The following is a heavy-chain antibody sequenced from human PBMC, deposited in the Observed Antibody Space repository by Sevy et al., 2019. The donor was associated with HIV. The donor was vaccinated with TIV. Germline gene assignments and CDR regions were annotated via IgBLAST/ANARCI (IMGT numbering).Heavy chain of an antibody. CDR2: IYYSGST. V-gene: IGHV4-30-4*01. J-gene: IGHJ4*02. CDR3: ARGLQLRVYYFDY. Sequence: SETLSLTCTVSGDSISSGDYYWSWIRQPPGKGLEWIGYIYYSGSTYYNPSLTSRLTISLDTSKNQFSLKLSSVTAADTAVYYCARGLQLRVYYFDYWGRGTLVTVSS. CDR1: GDSISSGDYY. D-gene: IGHD1-1*01.